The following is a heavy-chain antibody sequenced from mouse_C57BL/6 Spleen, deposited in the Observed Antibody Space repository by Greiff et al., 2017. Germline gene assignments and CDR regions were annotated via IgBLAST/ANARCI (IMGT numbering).Heavy chain of an antibody. CDR2: IYPGDGDT. Sequence: QVQLQQSGPELVKPGASVKISCKASGYAFSSSWMNWVKQRPGKGLEWIGRIYPGDGDTNYNQKFKGKATLTVDTSSSTAYMQLSSLTSEDSAVYYCARDRKGYFDVWGTGTTVTVSS. V-gene: IGHV1-82*01. CDR3: ARDRKGYFDV. CDR1: GYAFSSSW. J-gene: IGHJ1*03.